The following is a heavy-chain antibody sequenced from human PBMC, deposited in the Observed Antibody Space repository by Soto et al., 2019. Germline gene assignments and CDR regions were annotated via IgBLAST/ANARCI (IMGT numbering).Heavy chain of an antibody. CDR2: ISGSTTYT. CDR1: GFRFNDYY. Sequence: QVQLVESGGGVVKPGGSLRLSCAASGFRFNDYYMSWIRQAPGKGLEWVSYISGSTTYTNYADSVKGRFTISRDSAKNSLYLQMNSLRAEDPAVYYCARDSTGGPHYFHYWGQGTLVTVSS. D-gene: IGHD2-8*02. V-gene: IGHV3-11*06. CDR3: ARDSTGGPHYFHY. J-gene: IGHJ4*02.